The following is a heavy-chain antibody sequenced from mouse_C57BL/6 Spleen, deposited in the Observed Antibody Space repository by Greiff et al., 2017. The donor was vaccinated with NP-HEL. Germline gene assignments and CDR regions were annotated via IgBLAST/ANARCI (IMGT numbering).Heavy chain of an antibody. CDR1: GFTFSDYG. V-gene: IGHV5-17*01. CDR2: ISSGSSTI. J-gene: IGHJ4*01. D-gene: IGHD2-2*01. CDR3: ARWGYDVDYAMDY. Sequence: EVQGVESGGGLVKPGGSLKLSCAASGFTFSDYGMHWVRQAPEKGLEWVAYISSGSSTIYYADTVKGRFTISRDNAKNTLFLQMTSLRSEDTAMYYCARWGYDVDYAMDYWGQGTSVTVSS.